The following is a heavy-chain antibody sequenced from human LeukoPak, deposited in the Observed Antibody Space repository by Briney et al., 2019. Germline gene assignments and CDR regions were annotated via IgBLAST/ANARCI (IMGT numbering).Heavy chain of an antibody. V-gene: IGHV3-9*01. Sequence: PGGSLRLSCAASGFTFDDYAMHWVRQAPGKGLEWVSGISWNSGSIGYADSVKGRFTISRDNAKNSLYLQMNSPRAEDTALYYCAKVRSMVRGDYYFDYWGQGTLVTVSS. CDR1: GFTFDDYA. CDR3: AKVRSMVRGDYYFDY. J-gene: IGHJ4*02. D-gene: IGHD3-10*01. CDR2: ISWNSGSI.